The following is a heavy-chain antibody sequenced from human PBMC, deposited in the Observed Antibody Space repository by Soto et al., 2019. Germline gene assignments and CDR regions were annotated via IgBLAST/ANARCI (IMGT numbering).Heavy chain of an antibody. CDR1: GFTFSSYA. V-gene: IGHV3-23*01. CDR3: AKHPPILVYTGLETGIFDY. Sequence: EVQLLESGGGLVQPGGSLRLSCTVSGFTFSSYAMSGVRQAPGKGLEWVSAISASGGSIYYADSVKGRFTISRDNSKNTLYLQMNSLRAEDTAVYYCAKHPPILVYTGLETGIFDYWGQGTLVTVSA. J-gene: IGHJ4*02. D-gene: IGHD3-3*01. CDR2: ISASGGSI.